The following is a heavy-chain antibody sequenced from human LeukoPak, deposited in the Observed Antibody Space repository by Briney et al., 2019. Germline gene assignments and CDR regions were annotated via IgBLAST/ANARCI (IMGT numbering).Heavy chain of an antibody. CDR1: GGSISSYY. Sequence: SKTLSLTCTVSGGSISSYYWSWIRQPPGKGLEWIGYIYYSGSTNYNPSLKSRVTISVDTSKNQFSLKLTSATAADTAVYYCARVGLDISTHLDYWGQGTLVTVSS. J-gene: IGHJ4*02. CDR2: IYYSGST. D-gene: IGHD2-2*01. V-gene: IGHV4-59*12. CDR3: ARVGLDISTHLDY.